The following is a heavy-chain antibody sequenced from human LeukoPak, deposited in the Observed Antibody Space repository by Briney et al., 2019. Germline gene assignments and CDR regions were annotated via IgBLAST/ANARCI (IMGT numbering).Heavy chain of an antibody. V-gene: IGHV4-38-2*01. CDR2: IYPSGST. D-gene: IGHD2-2*02. CDR1: GYSISSGYY. Sequence: PSETLSLTCAVSGYSISSGYYWGWIQQPPGKGLEWIGSIYPSGSTYYNPSLKSRVTISVDTSKNQFSLKLSSVTAADTAVYYCARHLSAAIPDYWGQGTLVTVSS. CDR3: ARHLSAAIPDY. J-gene: IGHJ4*02.